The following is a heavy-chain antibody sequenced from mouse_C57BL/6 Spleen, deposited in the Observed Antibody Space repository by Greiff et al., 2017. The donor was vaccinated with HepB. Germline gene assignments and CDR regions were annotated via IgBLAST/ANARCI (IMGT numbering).Heavy chain of an antibody. CDR1: GYAFSSYW. D-gene: IGHD1-1*01. V-gene: IGHV1-80*01. CDR2: IYPGDGDT. CDR3: ARGSSYGSYYFDY. J-gene: IGHJ2*01. Sequence: QVHVKQSGAELVKPGASVKISCKASGYAFSSYWMNWVKQRPGKGLEWIGQIYPGDGDTNYNGKFKGKATLTADKSSSTAYMQLSSLTSEDSAVYFCARGSSYGSYYFDYWGQGTTLTVSS.